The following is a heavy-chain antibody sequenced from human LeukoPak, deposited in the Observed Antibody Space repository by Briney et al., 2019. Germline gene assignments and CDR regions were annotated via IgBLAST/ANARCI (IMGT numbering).Heavy chain of an antibody. Sequence: ASVTVSCKASGYTFTGYYMHWVRQAPGQGLEWMGWINPNSGGTNYAQKLQGRVTMTRDTSISTAYLELSRLRSDDTAVYYCARYREKLRFVVVQAAVDYWGQGTLVTVSS. V-gene: IGHV1-2*02. CDR1: GYTFTGYY. J-gene: IGHJ4*02. D-gene: IGHD2-2*01. CDR3: ARYREKLRFVVVQAAVDY. CDR2: INPNSGGT.